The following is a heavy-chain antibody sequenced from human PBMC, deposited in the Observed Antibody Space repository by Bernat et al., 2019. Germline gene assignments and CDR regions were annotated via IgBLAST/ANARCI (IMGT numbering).Heavy chain of an antibody. CDR3: VKGSDSSGPYFDY. Sequence: EVQLVVSGGGFVQPGRSLRLSCAASGFTFDAYAMQWVRQGPGKGLEWVSGISWNSGSVDYADAVKGRFTISRDNDKNSLYLQMNSVRDEDTALYYWVKGSDSSGPYFDYWGQGNLVTVSS. J-gene: IGHJ4*02. CDR1: GFTFDAYA. D-gene: IGHD3-22*01. V-gene: IGHV3-9*01. CDR2: ISWNSGSV.